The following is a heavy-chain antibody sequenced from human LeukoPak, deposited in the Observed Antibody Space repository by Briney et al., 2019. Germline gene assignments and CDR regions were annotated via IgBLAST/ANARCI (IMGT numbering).Heavy chain of an antibody. V-gene: IGHV3-7*01. D-gene: IGHD1-1*01. Sequence: GGSLRLSCAASGVTFSDLWMTWVRQAPGKGLEWVANINPDGSVKNYVDSMKGRFTISRDNAKNSLYLQMNSLRAEDTAVYYCTRDRGYNSLDYWGQGTLVTVSS. CDR1: GVTFSDLW. CDR3: TRDRGYNSLDY. CDR2: INPDGSVK. J-gene: IGHJ4*02.